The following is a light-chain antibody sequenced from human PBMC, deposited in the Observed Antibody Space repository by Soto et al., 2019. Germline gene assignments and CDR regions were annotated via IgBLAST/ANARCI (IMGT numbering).Light chain of an antibody. Sequence: EIVLTQSPSTLSFSPLDSATLSCMATRSVSSYLAWYQQKPGQAPRLLIYDESSRPTDIPDRFSGSGSGTDFTPTIRSIENEDFALYYCKKRSNWQINCGHGTRREIK. CDR2: DES. CDR3: KKRSNWQIN. V-gene: IGKV3-11*01. J-gene: IGKJ5*01. CDR1: RSVSSY.